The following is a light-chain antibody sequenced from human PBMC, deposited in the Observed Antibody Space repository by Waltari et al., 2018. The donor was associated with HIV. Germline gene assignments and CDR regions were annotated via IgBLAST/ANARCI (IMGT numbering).Light chain of an antibody. CDR1: SSNIGNNY. CDR3: AAWDDSLSGSYV. CDR2: RND. V-gene: IGLV1-47*01. Sequence: QSVLTQPPSPSGNLGQRATIACSGTSSNIGNNYVYLYQQLPGTAPKLLIYRNDQRPSGVPDRFSGSKSGTSASLAISGLRSEDEADYYCAAWDDSLSGSYVFATGTKVTVL. J-gene: IGLJ1*01.